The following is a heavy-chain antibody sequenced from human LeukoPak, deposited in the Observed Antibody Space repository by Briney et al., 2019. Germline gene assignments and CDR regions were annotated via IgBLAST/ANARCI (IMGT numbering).Heavy chain of an antibody. V-gene: IGHV4-4*02. D-gene: IGHD2-2*01. Sequence: SETLSLTCAVSGGSISSSNWWSWVRQPPGKGLEWIGEIYHSGSTNYNPSLKSRVTISVDKSKNQFSLKLSSVTAADTAVYYCARGPRVPLSMIVVVPAFYYYYGMDVWGQGTTVTVSS. J-gene: IGHJ6*01. CDR3: ARGPRVPLSMIVVVPAFYYYYGMDV. CDR2: IYHSGST. CDR1: GGSISSSNW.